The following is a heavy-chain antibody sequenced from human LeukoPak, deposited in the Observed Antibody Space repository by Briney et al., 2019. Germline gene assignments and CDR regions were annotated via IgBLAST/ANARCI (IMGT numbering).Heavy chain of an antibody. CDR3: ASEEVRGVIINFDY. CDR2: IIPIFGTA. J-gene: IGHJ4*02. Sequence: ASVKVSCKASGYTFTNYGISWVRQAPGQGLEWMGGIIPIFGTANYAQKFQGRVTITADKSTSTAYMELSRLRSDDTAVYYCASEEVRGVIINFDYWGQGTLVTVSS. V-gene: IGHV1-69*06. CDR1: GYTFTNYG. D-gene: IGHD3-10*01.